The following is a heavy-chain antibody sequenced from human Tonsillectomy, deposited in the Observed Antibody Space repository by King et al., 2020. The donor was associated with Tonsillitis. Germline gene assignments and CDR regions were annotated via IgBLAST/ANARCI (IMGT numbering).Heavy chain of an antibody. CDR1: GFGFSTYT. CDR3: ARDGDGYPFVY. Sequence: VQLVESGGGLVKPAGSLRLSCAASGFGFSTYTMNWVRQAPGKGLEWVSSISTTSYYLSYTDSVKGRFTISRDNVKDSLYLQMNSLRAEDTAIYYCARDGDGYPFVYWGQGGPVTVAS. J-gene: IGHJ4*02. V-gene: IGHV3-21*01. D-gene: IGHD2-21*01. CDR2: ISTTSYYL.